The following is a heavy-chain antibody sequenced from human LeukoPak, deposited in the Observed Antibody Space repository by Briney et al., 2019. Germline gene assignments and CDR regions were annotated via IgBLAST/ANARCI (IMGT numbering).Heavy chain of an antibody. CDR3: ARHRDQRFDP. Sequence: SETLSLTCAVYGGSFSGYYWSWIRQPPGKGLEWIGSIYYSGSTYYNPSLKSGVTISVDTSKNQFSLKLSSVTAADTAVYYCARHRDQRFDPWGQGTLVTVSS. J-gene: IGHJ5*02. CDR1: GGSFSGYY. V-gene: IGHV4-34*01. D-gene: IGHD2-2*01. CDR2: IYYSGST.